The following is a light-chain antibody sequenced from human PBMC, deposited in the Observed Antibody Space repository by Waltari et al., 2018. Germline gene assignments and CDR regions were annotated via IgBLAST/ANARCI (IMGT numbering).Light chain of an antibody. CDR1: SSAVGGYNY. V-gene: IGLV2-11*01. CDR3: CSYAGSYTVV. Sequence: QSALTQPRSVSGSPGQSVTISCTGTSSAVGGYNYVPWYQQHPGKAPKLMIYDVSKRPSGVPDRFSGSKSGNTASLTISGLQAEDEADYYCCSYAGSYTVVFGGGTKVTVL. CDR2: DVS. J-gene: IGLJ2*01.